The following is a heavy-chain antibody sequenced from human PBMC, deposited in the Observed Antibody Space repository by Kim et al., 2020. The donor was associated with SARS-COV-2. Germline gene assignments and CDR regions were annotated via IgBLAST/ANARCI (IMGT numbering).Heavy chain of an antibody. Sequence: GGSLRLSCVASGFTFSTYGMSWVRQTPGKGLEWVSGISGSATATYYADSVKGRFTISRDNSKNTLNLQMNSLRAEDTAVYYCAKDVRQLDAFDMWGQGTVVTVSS. CDR3: AKDVRQLDAFDM. V-gene: IGHV3-23*01. CDR2: ISGSATAT. J-gene: IGHJ3*02. D-gene: IGHD1-1*01. CDR1: GFTFSTYG.